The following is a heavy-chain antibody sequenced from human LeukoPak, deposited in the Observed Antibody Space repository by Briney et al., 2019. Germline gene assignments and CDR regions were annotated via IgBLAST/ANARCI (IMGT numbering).Heavy chain of an antibody. V-gene: IGHV3-30*03. CDR3: ARDGRGITMIVGHDAFDI. Sequence: GGSLRLSCAASGFTFSSYGMHWVRQAPGKGLEWVAVISYDGSNKYYADSVKGRFTISRDNAKNSLYLQMNSLRAEDTAVYYCARDGRGITMIVGHDAFDIWGQGTMVTVSS. D-gene: IGHD3-22*01. J-gene: IGHJ3*02. CDR2: ISYDGSNK. CDR1: GFTFSSYG.